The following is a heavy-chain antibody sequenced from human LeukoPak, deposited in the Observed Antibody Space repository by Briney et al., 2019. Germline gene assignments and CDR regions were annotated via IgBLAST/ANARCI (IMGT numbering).Heavy chain of an antibody. J-gene: IGHJ4*02. CDR2: INHSGST. CDR1: GGSFSGYY. D-gene: IGHD5-18*01. Sequence: SETLSLTCAVYGGSFSGYYWSWIRQPPGKGLEWIGEINHSGSTNYNPSLKSRVTISVDTSKNQFSLKLCSVTAADTAVYYCARKYRGRRYGHPIDYWGQGTLVTVSS. V-gene: IGHV4-34*01. CDR3: ARKYRGRRYGHPIDY.